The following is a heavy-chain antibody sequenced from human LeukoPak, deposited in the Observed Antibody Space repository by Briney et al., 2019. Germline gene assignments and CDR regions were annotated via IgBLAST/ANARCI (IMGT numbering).Heavy chain of an antibody. V-gene: IGHV4-39*07. D-gene: IGHD3-22*01. CDR2: ISYSGTT. CDR1: SASISSSPYF. CDR3: ARTLDYYDSSGYSDYFDY. Sequence: SETLSLTCTVSSASISSSPYFWGWIRQSPGKGLEWIGSISYSGTTYYNPSLKSRVTISVDTSKNQFSLKLSSVTAADTAVYYCARTLDYYDSSGYSDYFDYWGQGTLVTVSS. J-gene: IGHJ4*02.